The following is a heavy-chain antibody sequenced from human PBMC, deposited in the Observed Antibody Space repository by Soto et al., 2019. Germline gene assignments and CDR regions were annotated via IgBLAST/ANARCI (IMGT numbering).Heavy chain of an antibody. CDR2: MIPISTTT. CDR3: ARVAGYYYAMDV. D-gene: IGHD6-19*01. V-gene: IGHV1-69*06. CDR1: GGTFSSYA. Sequence: QVQLVQSGAEVKKPGFSVKVSCKASGGTFSSYAITWVRQAPGQGLEWMGGMIPISTTTDYAQKFQGRVTITADKSTSTAFLELSRLTSDDTAVYYCARVAGYYYAMDVWGQGTTVTVSS. J-gene: IGHJ6*02.